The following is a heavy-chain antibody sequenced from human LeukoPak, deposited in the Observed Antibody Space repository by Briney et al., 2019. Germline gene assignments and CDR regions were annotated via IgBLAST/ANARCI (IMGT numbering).Heavy chain of an antibody. V-gene: IGHV3-23*01. CDR3: AKRGLAAALFR. Sequence: PGGSLRLSCAASGFTFSSYAMSWVRQAPGKGLEWVSDISGSGGSTYYADSVKGRFTISRDNSKNTLYLQMNRLSAEDTAVYYCAKRGLAAALFRWGQGTLVTVSS. CDR1: GFTFSSYA. J-gene: IGHJ4*02. CDR2: ISGSGGST. D-gene: IGHD6-13*01.